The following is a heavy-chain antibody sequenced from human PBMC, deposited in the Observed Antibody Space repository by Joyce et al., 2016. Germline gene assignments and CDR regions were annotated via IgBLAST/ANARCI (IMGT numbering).Heavy chain of an antibody. J-gene: IGHJ4*02. CDR2: VSFDVSKV. CDR3: AKDGSYGSGVYPFYYFDS. V-gene: IGHV3-30-3*02. CDR1: GFTFNRHA. Sequence: QEQLVESGGGLVQPGKSLRLSCTASGFTFNRHALHWLRQAPDTGLEWLAAVSFDVSKVYYADSVEGRVTISRDNSKSTLFLQMNSLRSEDTATYFCAKDGSYGSGVYPFYYFDSWGQGTLITVSS. D-gene: IGHD3-10*01.